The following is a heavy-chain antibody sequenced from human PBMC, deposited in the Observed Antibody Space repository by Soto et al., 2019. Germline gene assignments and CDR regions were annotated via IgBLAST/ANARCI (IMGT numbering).Heavy chain of an antibody. Sequence: GGSQRLSCAASGVTFSSYSMNWVRQAPGKGLEWVSSISSSSSYIYYADSVKGRFTISRDNAKNSLYLQMNSLRAEDTAVYYCARDQPGYSYGYGLGYWGQGTLVTAPQ. CDR3: ARDQPGYSYGYGLGY. J-gene: IGHJ4*02. V-gene: IGHV3-21*01. CDR2: ISSSSSYI. CDR1: GVTFSSYS. D-gene: IGHD5-18*01.